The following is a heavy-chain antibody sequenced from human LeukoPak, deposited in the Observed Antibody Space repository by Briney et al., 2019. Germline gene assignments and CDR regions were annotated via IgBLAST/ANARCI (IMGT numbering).Heavy chain of an antibody. V-gene: IGHV4-61*01. Sequence: PSETLSLTCTVSGYSISSGYYWGWIRQPPGKGLEWIGYIYYSGSTNYNPSFKSRVTISVDTSKDQFSLKLSSVTAADTAVYYCARGGRSYYYMDVWGKGTTVTVSS. CDR1: GYSISSGYY. CDR2: IYYSGST. J-gene: IGHJ6*03. CDR3: ARGGRSYYYMDV.